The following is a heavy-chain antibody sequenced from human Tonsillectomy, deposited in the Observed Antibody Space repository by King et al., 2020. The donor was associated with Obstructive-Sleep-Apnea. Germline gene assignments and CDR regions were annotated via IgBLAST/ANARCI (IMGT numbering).Heavy chain of an antibody. CDR1: ELALDDFP. CDR2: ISWNSGSI. J-gene: IGHJ4*02. CDR3: AKGGCSSTTCSFDY. D-gene: IGHD2-2*01. V-gene: IGHV3-9*01. Sequence: VQLVESGGGLLRLGRSLRLSCAVSELALDDFPMHWVRQTPGKGLEWSSGISWNSGSIGYADSVKGRFTISRDNAKNSLYLQMNSLRAEDTALYYCAKGGCSSTTCSFDYWGQGTLVTVSS.